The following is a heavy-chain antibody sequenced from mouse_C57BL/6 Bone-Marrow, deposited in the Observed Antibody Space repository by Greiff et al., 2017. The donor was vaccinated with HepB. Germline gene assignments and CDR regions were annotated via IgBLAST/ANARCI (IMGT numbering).Heavy chain of an antibody. CDR3: ARVGDYDCDYCDY. CDR1: GYTFTSYW. D-gene: IGHD2-4*01. CDR2: IYPGSGST. Sequence: VQLKQPGAELVKPGASVKMSCKASGYTFTSYWITWVKQRPGQGLEWIGDIYPGSGSTNYNEKFKSKATLTVDTSSSTAYMQLSSLTSEDSAVYYCARVGDYDCDYCDYWGQGTTLTVSS. V-gene: IGHV1-55*01. J-gene: IGHJ2*01.